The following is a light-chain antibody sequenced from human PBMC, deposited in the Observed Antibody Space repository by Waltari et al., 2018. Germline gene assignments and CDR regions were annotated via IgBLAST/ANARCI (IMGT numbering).Light chain of an antibody. V-gene: IGLV1-40*01. CDR3: QSFESRLSDGVV. J-gene: IGLJ2*01. Sequence: QSVLTQPPSVSGTPGPTVTIPCPRSSPYLVGSPHVHSHQKIPGTAPKLLIVDKNTRPSGGPHRFSGCKSGASTALVITGRQDEDEGDYYCQSFESRLSDGVVFGGGTKVTVL. CDR2: DKN. CDR1: SPYLVGSPH.